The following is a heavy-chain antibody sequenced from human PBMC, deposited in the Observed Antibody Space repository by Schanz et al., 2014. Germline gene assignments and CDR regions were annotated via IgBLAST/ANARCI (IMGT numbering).Heavy chain of an antibody. Sequence: VQLVESGGGLVKPGGSLRLSCAASGFTFISYNMNWVRQAPGKGLEWVSSVSSSSTYIFYADSVRGRFTISRDDAKNSLYLQMNSLRAEDTAVYYCTRDDFGASDYWGQGTLVTVSS. J-gene: IGHJ4*02. CDR3: TRDDFGASDY. D-gene: IGHD3-16*01. CDR1: GFTFISYN. V-gene: IGHV3-21*01. CDR2: VSSSSTYI.